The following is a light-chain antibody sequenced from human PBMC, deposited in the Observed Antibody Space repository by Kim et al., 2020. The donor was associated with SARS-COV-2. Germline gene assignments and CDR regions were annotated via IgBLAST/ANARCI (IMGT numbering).Light chain of an antibody. J-gene: IGKJ5*01. Sequence: SFGDRVTITCRASQSIDSHLNWYQQKPGKAPKLLIYAASSLQSGVPSRFSGSGSGTDFTLTISSLQREDFAIYYCQQGYSSPQITFGQGTRLEIK. CDR2: AAS. CDR1: QSIDSH. CDR3: QQGYSSPQIT. V-gene: IGKV1-39*01.